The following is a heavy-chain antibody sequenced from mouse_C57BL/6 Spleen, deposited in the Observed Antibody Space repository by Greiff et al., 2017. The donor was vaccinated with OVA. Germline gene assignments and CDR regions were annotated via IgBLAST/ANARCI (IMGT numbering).Heavy chain of an antibody. Sequence: VQLQQSGPELVKPGASVKISCKASGYTFTDYYMNWVKQSHGKSLEWIGDINPNNGGTSYNQKFKGKATLTVDKSSSTAYMELRSLTSEDSAVYYCARGITTEGYYFDYWGQGTTLTVSS. J-gene: IGHJ2*01. V-gene: IGHV1-26*01. CDR1: GYTFTDYY. CDR2: INPNNGGT. CDR3: ARGITTEGYYFDY. D-gene: IGHD1-1*01.